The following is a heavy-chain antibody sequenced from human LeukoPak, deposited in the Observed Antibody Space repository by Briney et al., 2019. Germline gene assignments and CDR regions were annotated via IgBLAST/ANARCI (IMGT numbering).Heavy chain of an antibody. CDR3: AKEENYGSGSYYNDYFDF. Sequence: PGGSLRLSCAASGFTFSSYAMSWVRQAPGKGLEWVSAIGGSGGSTYYADSVKGRFTISRDNPKNTLYLQMNSLRAEDTAVYYCAKEENYGSGSYYNDYFDFWGQGTLVTVSS. D-gene: IGHD3-10*01. CDR1: GFTFSSYA. J-gene: IGHJ4*02. CDR2: IGGSGGST. V-gene: IGHV3-23*01.